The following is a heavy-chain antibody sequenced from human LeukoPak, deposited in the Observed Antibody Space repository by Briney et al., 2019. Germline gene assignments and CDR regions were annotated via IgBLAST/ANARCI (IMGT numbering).Heavy chain of an antibody. Sequence: GGSLGLSCAASGFTFSDYYMSWIRQAPGKGLEWVSYISSSGSTIYYADSVKGRFTISRDNAKNSLYLQMNSLRAEDTAVYYCARETTITMVRGVNLWGQGTLVTVSS. D-gene: IGHD3-10*01. CDR1: GFTFSDYY. J-gene: IGHJ4*02. V-gene: IGHV3-11*04. CDR3: ARETTITMVRGVNL. CDR2: ISSSGSTI.